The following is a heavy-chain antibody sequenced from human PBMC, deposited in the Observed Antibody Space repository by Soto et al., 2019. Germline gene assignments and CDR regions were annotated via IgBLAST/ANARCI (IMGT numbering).Heavy chain of an antibody. CDR3: AREDYYDTGYYVV. CDR1: GRSMSGYY. D-gene: IGHD3-9*01. V-gene: IGHV4-4*07. CDR2: IYTSGTT. Sequence: SETLSLTCTVSGRSMSGYYWSWIRQPAGERLEWIGRIYTSGTTDFNPSLKGRVTMSVDTSKNQFSLKLASVTAADTALYYCAREDYYDTGYYVVWGQGTQVTVSS. J-gene: IGHJ4*02.